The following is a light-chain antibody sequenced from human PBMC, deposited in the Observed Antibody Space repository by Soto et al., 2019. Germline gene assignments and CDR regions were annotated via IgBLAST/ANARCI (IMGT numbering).Light chain of an antibody. V-gene: IGKV3-20*01. CDR2: GAS. J-gene: IGKJ1*01. CDR3: QQYGSTPRT. CDR1: QSVSSSY. Sequence: EIVFTQSPDTLSLSPGERATLSCRASQSVSSSYLAWYQQKPGQAPRLLMYGASTRATGIPDRFSGSGSETDFTLTISRXEPEDFAVYYCQQYGSTPRTFGQGTKVDSK.